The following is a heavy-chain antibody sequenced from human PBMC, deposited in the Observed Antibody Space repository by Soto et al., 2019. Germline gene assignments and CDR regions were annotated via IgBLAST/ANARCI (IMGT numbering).Heavy chain of an antibody. V-gene: IGHV3-23*01. Sequence: GGSLRLSCAASGFTFSSYAMSWVRQAPGKGLEWVSAISGSGGSTYYADSVKGRFTISRDNSKNTLYLQMNSLRAEDTAVYYCAKPELHKATDADYYGSGSYYPFDYWGQGTLVTVSS. CDR2: ISGSGGST. CDR3: AKPELHKATDADYYGSGSYYPFDY. CDR1: GFTFSSYA. D-gene: IGHD3-10*01. J-gene: IGHJ4*02.